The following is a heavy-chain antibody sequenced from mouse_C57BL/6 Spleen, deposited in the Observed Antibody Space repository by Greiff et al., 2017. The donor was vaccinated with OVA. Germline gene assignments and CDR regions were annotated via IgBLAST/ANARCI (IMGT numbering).Heavy chain of an antibody. CDR1: GFTFSSYA. CDR2: ISSGGDYI. D-gene: IGHD2-3*01. J-gene: IGHJ3*01. V-gene: IGHV5-9-1*02. CDR3: TRDMRGWFAY. Sequence: EVNVVESGEGLVKPGGSLKLSCAASGFTFSSYAMSWVRQTPEKRLEWVAYISSGGDYIYYADTVKGRFTISRDNARNTLYLQMSSLKSEDTAMYYCTRDMRGWFAYWGQGTLVTVSA.